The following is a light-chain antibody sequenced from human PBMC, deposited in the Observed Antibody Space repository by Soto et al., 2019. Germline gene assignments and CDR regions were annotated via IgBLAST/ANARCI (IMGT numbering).Light chain of an antibody. CDR3: HQYNRFPRT. V-gene: IGKV1-5*03. Sequence: IQMTQSPSTLSASIGDRVTITCRASQSLSIWLAWYQQKPGKAPKLLIYKASTLQSGVPSRFSGSGSGTEFTLTITSMQPDAFANYYCHQYNRFPRTFGQGTKVDXK. CDR2: KAS. CDR1: QSLSIW. J-gene: IGKJ1*01.